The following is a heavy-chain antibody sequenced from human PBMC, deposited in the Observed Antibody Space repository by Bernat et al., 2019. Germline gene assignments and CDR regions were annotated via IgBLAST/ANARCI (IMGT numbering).Heavy chain of an antibody. J-gene: IGHJ3*02. CDR3: ASIVLMVYATDTAFDI. V-gene: IGHV3-30-3*01. Sequence: QVQLVESGGGVVQPGRSLRLSCAASGFTFSSYAMPWVRQAPGKGLEWVAVISYDGSNKYYADSVKGRFTISRDNSKNTLYLQMNSLRAEDTAVYYCASIVLMVYATDTAFDIWGQGTMVTVSS. CDR2: ISYDGSNK. D-gene: IGHD2-8*01. CDR1: GFTFSSYA.